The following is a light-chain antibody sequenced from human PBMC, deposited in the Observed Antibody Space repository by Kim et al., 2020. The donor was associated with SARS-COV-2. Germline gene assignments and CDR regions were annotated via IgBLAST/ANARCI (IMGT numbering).Light chain of an antibody. CDR2: GAS. V-gene: IGKV3-15*01. J-gene: IGKJ1*01. Sequence: RDSQSGSNDVDWYQQKRGQDPRLRIYGASTRATGVPARCSGSGSGTEFTLTITSRQGEEFAVYQCQKYNSWTFGRGTKVDIK. CDR3: QKYNSWT. CDR1: QSGSND.